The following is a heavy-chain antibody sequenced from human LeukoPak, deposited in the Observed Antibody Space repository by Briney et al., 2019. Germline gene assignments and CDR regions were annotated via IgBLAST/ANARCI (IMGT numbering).Heavy chain of an antibody. V-gene: IGHV4-61*01. CDR3: ARAGGYDSSFDY. Sequence: SETLSLTCTVSGGSVSSGSYYWSWIRQPPGKGLEWIGYIYYSGSTSYNPSLKSRVTISVDTSKNQFSLKLSSVTAADTAVYYCARAGGYDSSFDYWGQGTLVTVSS. CDR2: IYYSGST. CDR1: GGSVSSGSYY. D-gene: IGHD5-12*01. J-gene: IGHJ4*02.